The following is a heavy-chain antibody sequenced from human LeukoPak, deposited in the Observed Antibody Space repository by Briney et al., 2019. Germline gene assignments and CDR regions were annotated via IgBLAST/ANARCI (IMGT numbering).Heavy chain of an antibody. Sequence: PSETLSLTCTVSGGSISSYYWSWIRQPPGKGLEWIGYIYYSGSTNYNPSLKSRVTISVDTSKNQFSLKLSSVTAADTAVYYCARYGGFDAFDFWGQGTMVTVSS. J-gene: IGHJ3*01. CDR1: GGSISSYY. D-gene: IGHD2-15*01. CDR2: IYYSGST. CDR3: ARYGGFDAFDF. V-gene: IGHV4-59*01.